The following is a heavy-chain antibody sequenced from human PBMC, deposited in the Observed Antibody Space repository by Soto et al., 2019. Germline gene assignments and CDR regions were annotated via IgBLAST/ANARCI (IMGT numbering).Heavy chain of an antibody. CDR2: ISGSGGST. J-gene: IGHJ4*02. D-gene: IGHD1-1*01. Sequence: GGSLRLSCAASGFTFNSYAMSWVRQAPGKGLEWVSAISGSGGSTYYADSVKGRFTISRDNSKNTLYLQMNSLRAEDTAVYYCAKDTHLIWNFDYWGQGTLVTVSS. CDR3: AKDTHLIWNFDY. V-gene: IGHV3-23*01. CDR1: GFTFNSYA.